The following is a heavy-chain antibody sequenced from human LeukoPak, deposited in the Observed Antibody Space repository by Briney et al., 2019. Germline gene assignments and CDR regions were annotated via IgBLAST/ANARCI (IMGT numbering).Heavy chain of an antibody. CDR2: IIPIFGTA. J-gene: IGHJ4*02. CDR3: ARVGGDPSSSWYLDIYFDY. CDR1: GGTFSSYA. V-gene: IGHV1-69*05. D-gene: IGHD6-13*01. Sequence: SVKVSCKASGGTFSSYAISWVRQAPGQGLEWMGGIIPIFGTANYAQKFQGRVTITTDESTSTAYMELSSLRSEDTAVYYCARVGGDPSSSWYLDIYFDYWGQGTLVTVSS.